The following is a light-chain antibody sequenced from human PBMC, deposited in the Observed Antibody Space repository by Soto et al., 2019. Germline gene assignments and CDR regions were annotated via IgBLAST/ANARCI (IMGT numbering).Light chain of an antibody. CDR2: EVF. J-gene: IGLJ1*01. CDR3: SSYTTTYTLYV. CDR1: NSDVGGYNY. Sequence: QSVLTQPASVSGSPGQSITIPCTGTNSDVGGYNYVSWYQHHPGKAPKLMIYEVFNRPSGVSSRFSGSKSGSTASLTISGLQAEDEADYYCSSYTTTYTLYVFGTGTKVTVL. V-gene: IGLV2-14*01.